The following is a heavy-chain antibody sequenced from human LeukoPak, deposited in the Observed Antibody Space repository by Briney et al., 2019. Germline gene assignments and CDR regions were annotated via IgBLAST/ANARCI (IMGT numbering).Heavy chain of an antibody. CDR3: ARLNNSSWYGWYYYYYMGV. V-gene: IGHV4-34*01. CDR2: INHSGST. Sequence: PSETLSLTCAVYGGSFSGYYWSWIRQPPGKGLEWIGEINHSGSTNCNPSLKSRVTISADTSKNQFSLKLSSVTAADTAVYYCARLNNSSWYGWYYYYYMGVWGKGTTVTVSS. D-gene: IGHD6-13*01. J-gene: IGHJ6*03. CDR1: GGSFSGYY.